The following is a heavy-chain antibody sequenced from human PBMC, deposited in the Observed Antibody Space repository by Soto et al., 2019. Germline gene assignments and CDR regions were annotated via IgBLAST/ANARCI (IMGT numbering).Heavy chain of an antibody. CDR3: AKGPPGPIVVVPAATFVY. D-gene: IGHD2-2*01. CDR2: ISYDGSNK. V-gene: IGHV3-30*18. J-gene: IGHJ4*02. Sequence: GVSLRLSCAASGFTFSSYGMHWVRQAPGKGLEWVAVISYDGSNKYYADSVKGRFTISRDNSKNTLYLQMNSLRAEDTAVYYCAKGPPGPIVVVPAATFVYWGQGTLVTVSS. CDR1: GFTFSSYG.